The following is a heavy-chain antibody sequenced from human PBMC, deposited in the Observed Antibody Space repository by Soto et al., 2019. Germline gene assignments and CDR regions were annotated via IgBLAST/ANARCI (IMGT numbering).Heavy chain of an antibody. J-gene: IGHJ6*02. V-gene: IGHV4-31*03. CDR2: IYYRGNT. Sequence: SETLSLTCTVSGGSISSDDYYWNWIRQRPGKGLEWIGNIYYRGNTNYNPSLKSRIIMSMDMSENQFSLKLTSVTAADTAVYYCARGWDYYGVDVWGQGTTVTVSS. CDR3: ARGWDYYGVDV. CDR1: GGSISSDDYY. D-gene: IGHD3-16*01.